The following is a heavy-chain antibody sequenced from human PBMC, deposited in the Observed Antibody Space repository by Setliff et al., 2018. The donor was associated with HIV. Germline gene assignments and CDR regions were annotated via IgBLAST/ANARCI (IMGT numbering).Heavy chain of an antibody. CDR3: ARAFDY. CDR1: GFTFSNYA. Sequence: GGSLRLSCAVSGFTFSNYAMHWVRQASGKGLEWVAVISYDGNYKYYSDSVKGRFTISRDNSKNTLYLQMDSLRPKDTAAYYCARAFDYWGQGTLVTVSS. J-gene: IGHJ4*02. V-gene: IGHV3-30*04. CDR2: ISYDGNYK.